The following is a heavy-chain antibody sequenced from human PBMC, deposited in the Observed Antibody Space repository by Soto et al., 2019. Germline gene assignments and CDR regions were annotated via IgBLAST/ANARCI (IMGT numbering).Heavy chain of an antibody. V-gene: IGHV3-73*01. CDR2: IRSKANSYAT. J-gene: IGHJ4*02. CDR3: TRHDAVAGYYFDY. CDR1: GFTFSGSA. D-gene: IGHD6-19*01. Sequence: GGSLRLSCAASGFTFSGSAMHWVRQASGKGLEWVGRIRSKANSYATAYAASVKGRFTISRDDSKNTAYLQMNSLKTEETAVYYCTRHDAVAGYYFDYWGQGTLVTVSS.